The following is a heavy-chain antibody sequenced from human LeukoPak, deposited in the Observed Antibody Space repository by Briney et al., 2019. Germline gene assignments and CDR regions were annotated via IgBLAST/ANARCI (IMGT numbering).Heavy chain of an antibody. CDR2: VSWISGGK. V-gene: IGHV3-9*01. Sequence: GGSLRLSCAASGFSFDDYVMHWVRQVAGKGLKGVSGVSWISGGKGYADSVKGRFIISRDNAKNSLYLQMNSLRAEDTALYYCTKGGMSGGHFDYWGQGTLVTVSS. J-gene: IGHJ4*02. D-gene: IGHD3-16*01. CDR3: TKGGMSGGHFDY. CDR1: GFSFDDYV.